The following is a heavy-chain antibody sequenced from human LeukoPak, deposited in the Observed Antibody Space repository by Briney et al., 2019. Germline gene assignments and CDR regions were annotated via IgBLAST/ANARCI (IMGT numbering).Heavy chain of an antibody. CDR3: ATALSGRMITFGGVIVYAPDY. D-gene: IGHD3-16*02. CDR1: GYTLTELS. CDR2: FDPEDGET. Sequence: ASVKVSCKVSGYTLTELSMHWVRQAPGKGLEWMGGFDPEDGETIYAQKFQGRVTMTEDTSTDTAYMELSSLRSEDTAVYYCATALSGRMITFGGVIVYAPDYWGQGTLVTVSS. V-gene: IGHV1-24*01. J-gene: IGHJ4*02.